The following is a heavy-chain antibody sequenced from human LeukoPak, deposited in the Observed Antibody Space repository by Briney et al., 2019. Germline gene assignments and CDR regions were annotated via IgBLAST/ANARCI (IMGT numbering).Heavy chain of an antibody. Sequence: GGSLRLSCAASGFRFNNYAMNWVRQTPGKGLQWVSAISGSGESTYYADSVKGRFTISRDNSKNTVYLQMNSLRAEDTAICYCAKDVSAWGPFDYWGQGALVTVSS. CDR3: AKDVSAWGPFDY. V-gene: IGHV3-23*01. J-gene: IGHJ4*02. CDR2: ISGSGEST. CDR1: GFRFNNYA. D-gene: IGHD3-16*01.